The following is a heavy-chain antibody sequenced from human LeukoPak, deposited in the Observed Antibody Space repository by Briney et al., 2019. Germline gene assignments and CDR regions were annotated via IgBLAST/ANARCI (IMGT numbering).Heavy chain of an antibody. CDR1: GGSFSGYY. D-gene: IGHD6-19*01. V-gene: IGHV4-34*01. CDR2: INHSGST. Sequence: TSETLSLTCAVYGGSFSGYYWSWIRQPPGKGLEWIGEINHSGSTNYNPSLNSRVTISVNTSKNQFSLKLSSVAAADTAVYYCARGGWLVDLDYWGQGTLVTVSS. CDR3: ARGGWLVDLDY. J-gene: IGHJ4*02.